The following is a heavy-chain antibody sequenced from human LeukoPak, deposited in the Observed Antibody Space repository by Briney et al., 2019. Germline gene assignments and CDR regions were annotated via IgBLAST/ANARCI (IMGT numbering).Heavy chain of an antibody. Sequence: GSLRLSCAASGFTFSYYEMNWVRQTPGQGLEWIGEIFHGGSTNYAASLRSRVTISLDKSNNQFSLKLSSVTAADTAIYYCATWTYSHFYMGIWGKGTTVTVSS. V-gene: IGHV4-34*12. CDR1: GFTFSYYE. D-gene: IGHD5-12*01. CDR2: IFHGGST. J-gene: IGHJ6*03. CDR3: ATWTYSHFYMGI.